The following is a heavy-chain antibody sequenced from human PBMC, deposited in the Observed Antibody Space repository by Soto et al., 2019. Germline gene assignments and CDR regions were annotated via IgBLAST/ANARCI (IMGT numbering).Heavy chain of an antibody. D-gene: IGHD6-13*01. J-gene: IGHJ5*02. CDR1: GGSISSSSYY. V-gene: IGHV4-39*01. CDR3: ARLVIEGAAAGISSWFDP. Sequence: QLQLQESGPGLVKPSETLSLTCTVSGGSISSSSYYWGWIRQPPGKGLEWIGSIYYSGSTYYNPSLKSRVTISVDTSKNQFSLKLSSVTAADTAVYYCARLVIEGAAAGISSWFDPWGQGTLVTVSS. CDR2: IYYSGST.